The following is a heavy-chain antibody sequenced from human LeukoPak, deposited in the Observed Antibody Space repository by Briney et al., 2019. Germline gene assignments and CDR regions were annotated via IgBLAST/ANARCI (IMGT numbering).Heavy chain of an antibody. D-gene: IGHD2-8*02. J-gene: IGHJ4*02. CDR3: AKPRTTGLGWAQFDY. V-gene: IGHV3-23*01. CDR2: FDGNGPNT. Sequence: GGSLRLSCAASGFTFSSFAMTWVRQAPGKGLELVSGFDGNGPNTYYADSVKGRWTISRDNSRNTLYLEMNSLRPEDTAIYYCAKPRTTGLGWAQFDYWGQGSLVTVSS. CDR1: GFTFSSFA.